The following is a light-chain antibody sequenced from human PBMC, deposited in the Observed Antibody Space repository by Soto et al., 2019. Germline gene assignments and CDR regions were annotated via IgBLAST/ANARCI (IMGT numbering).Light chain of an antibody. Sequence: QSALTQPASVSGSPGQSITISCTGTSSDVGGYNYVSWYQQHPGKAPKLMIYEVSNRPSGVSNRFSGSKSGNTASLTISGLQAEDEADYSCSSYTSSSTNVFGTGTQLTVL. CDR3: SSYTSSSTNV. V-gene: IGLV2-14*01. CDR1: SSDVGGYNY. J-gene: IGLJ1*01. CDR2: EVS.